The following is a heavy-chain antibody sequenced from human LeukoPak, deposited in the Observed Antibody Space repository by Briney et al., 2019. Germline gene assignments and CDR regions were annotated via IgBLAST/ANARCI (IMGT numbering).Heavy chain of an antibody. D-gene: IGHD3-16*01. CDR3: AKGAMITFGGVVSYYYYMDV. CDR2: ISGSGGST. J-gene: IGHJ6*03. V-gene: IGHV3-23*01. Sequence: PGGSLRLSCAASGFTFSSYGMSWVRQAPGKGLEWVSGISGSGGSTYYADSVKGRFTISRDNSKNTLYLQMNSLRAEDTAVYYCAKGAMITFGGVVSYYYYMDVWGKGTTVTISS. CDR1: GFTFSSYG.